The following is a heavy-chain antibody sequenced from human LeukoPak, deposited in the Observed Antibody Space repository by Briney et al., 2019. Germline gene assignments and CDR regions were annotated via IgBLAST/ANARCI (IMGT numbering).Heavy chain of an antibody. CDR1: GGTFSSYA. Sequence: SVKVSCKASGGTFSSYAISWVRQAPGQGLEWMGGIIPIFGTANYAQKLQGRVTITADESTSTAYMELSSLRSDDTAVYYCARDEPPGYSSSWYIGGDAFDIWGQGTMVTVSS. V-gene: IGHV1-69*13. CDR3: ARDEPPGYSSSWYIGGDAFDI. D-gene: IGHD6-13*01. CDR2: IIPIFGTA. J-gene: IGHJ3*02.